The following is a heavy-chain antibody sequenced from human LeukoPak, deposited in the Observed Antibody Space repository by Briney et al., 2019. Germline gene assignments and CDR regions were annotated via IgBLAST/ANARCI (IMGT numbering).Heavy chain of an antibody. J-gene: IGHJ4*02. Sequence: SETLSLTCTVSGGSISSSSYYWGWIRQPPGKGLEWIGSIYYSGSTYYNPSLKSRVTISVDTSKNQFPLKLSSVTAADTAVYYCARPSGSYYSWDYWGQGTLVTVSS. CDR2: IYYSGST. D-gene: IGHD1-26*01. CDR3: ARPSGSYYSWDY. CDR1: GGSISSSSYY. V-gene: IGHV4-39*01.